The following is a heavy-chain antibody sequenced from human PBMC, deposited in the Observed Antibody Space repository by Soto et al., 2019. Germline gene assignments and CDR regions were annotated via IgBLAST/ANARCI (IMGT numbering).Heavy chain of an antibody. CDR3: TTDPLYYYDSSGQDAFDI. D-gene: IGHD3-22*01. J-gene: IGHJ3*02. V-gene: IGHV3-15*07. CDR2: IKSKTDGGTT. CDR1: GFTFSNAW. Sequence: GGSLRLACAASGFTFSNAWMNWVRQAPGKGLEWVGRIKSKTDGGTTDYAAPVKGRFTISRDDSKNTLYLQMNSLKTEDTAVYYCTTDPLYYYDSSGQDAFDIRAQRTMDTGSS.